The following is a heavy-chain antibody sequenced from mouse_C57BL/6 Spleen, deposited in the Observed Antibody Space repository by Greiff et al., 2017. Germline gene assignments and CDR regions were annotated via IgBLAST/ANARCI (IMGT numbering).Heavy chain of an antibody. D-gene: IGHD1-1*01. CDR1: GYTFTGYW. Sequence: QVQLQQSGAELMKPGASVKLSCKATGYTFTGYWIEWVKQRPGHGLEWIGEILPGSGSTNYNEKFKGKATFTADTSSNTAYMQLSSLTTEDSAIYYCARRASTVVATDFDYWGQGTPLTVSS. CDR2: ILPGSGST. V-gene: IGHV1-9*01. J-gene: IGHJ2*01. CDR3: ARRASTVVATDFDY.